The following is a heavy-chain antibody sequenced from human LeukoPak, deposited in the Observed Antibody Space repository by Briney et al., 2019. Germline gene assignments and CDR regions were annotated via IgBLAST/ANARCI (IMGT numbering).Heavy chain of an antibody. CDR1: GYTFTGYY. CDR2: INPNSGGT. V-gene: IGHV1-2*02. D-gene: IGHD6-13*01. J-gene: IGHJ5*02. Sequence: ASVKVSCKASGYTFTGYYMHWVRQAPGQGLEWMGWINPNSGGTNYAQKFQGRVTMTRDTSISTAYMELSRLRSDDTAVYYCARDKPSAAGPYNWFDPWGQGTLVTVSS. CDR3: ARDKPSAAGPYNWFDP.